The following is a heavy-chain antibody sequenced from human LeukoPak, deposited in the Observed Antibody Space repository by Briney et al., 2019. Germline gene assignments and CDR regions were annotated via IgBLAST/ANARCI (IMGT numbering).Heavy chain of an antibody. CDR3: ARSSLYYFDY. J-gene: IGHJ4*02. V-gene: IGHV3-30-3*01. Sequence: GGSLRLSCAASGFTFSSYAMHWVRQAPGKGLEWVAVISYDGSNKYYADSVKGRFTISRDNSKNTLYLQMNSLRAEDTAVYYCARSSLYYFDYWGQGTLVTVSS. CDR1: GFTFSSYA. CDR2: ISYDGSNK.